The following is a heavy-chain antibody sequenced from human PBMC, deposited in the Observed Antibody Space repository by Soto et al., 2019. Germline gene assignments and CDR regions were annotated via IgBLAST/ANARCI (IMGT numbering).Heavy chain of an antibody. CDR3: ASNYLYYYGSGNTNYYGMDV. D-gene: IGHD3-10*01. CDR1: GYTFTSYG. CDR2: ISAYNGNT. V-gene: IGHV1-18*01. J-gene: IGHJ6*02. Sequence: QVKLVQSGAEVKKPGASVKVSCKASGYTFTSYGISWVRQAPGQGLEWMGWISAYNGNTNYAQKLQGRVTMTTDTSTSTAYMELRGRRSDDTAVYYCASNYLYYYGSGNTNYYGMDVWGQGTTVTVSS.